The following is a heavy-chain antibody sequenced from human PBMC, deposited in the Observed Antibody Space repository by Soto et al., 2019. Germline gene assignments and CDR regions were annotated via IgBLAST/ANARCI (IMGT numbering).Heavy chain of an antibody. Sequence: EVQLVESGGGLVKPGGSLRVSCAASGLPFRDAWMTWVRQAPGKGLEWVGHIRSKIHGGTAEYAAPVQGRFTISREYEKDTVYLQMNSLKIEDTAIYYFTKEVPFTGGGAIVYWCQGTKVTISS. CDR2: IRSKIHGGTA. CDR3: TKEVPFTGGGAIVY. J-gene: IGHJ4*02. D-gene: IGHD3-16*02. V-gene: IGHV3-15*01. CDR1: GLPFRDAW.